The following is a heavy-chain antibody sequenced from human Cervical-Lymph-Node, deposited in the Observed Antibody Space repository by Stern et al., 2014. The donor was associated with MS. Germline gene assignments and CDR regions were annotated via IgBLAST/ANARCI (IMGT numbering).Heavy chain of an antibody. V-gene: IGHV1-18*01. Sequence: QVQLVQSGAEVKKPGASVKVSCRASNYTFTSYGISWVRHAPGHGLEWVGWISAHTGTTNVAQKFQARVTLTTDTSTNTVYMELKILKSDDTAVCYCARGGGGTPFWYLDLWGRGTLVTVSS. CDR3: ARGGGGTPFWYLDL. CDR1: NYTFTSYG. J-gene: IGHJ2*01. D-gene: IGHD3-16*01. CDR2: ISAHTGTT.